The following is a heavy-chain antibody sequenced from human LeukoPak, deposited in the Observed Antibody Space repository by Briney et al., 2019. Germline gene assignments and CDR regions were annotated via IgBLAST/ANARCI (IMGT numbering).Heavy chain of an antibody. D-gene: IGHD6-13*01. V-gene: IGHV1-2*02. CDR3: ARVRGQQLVLFDY. Sequence: ASVKVSCKASGYTFTGYYMHWVRQAPGQGLEWMGWINPNSGGTNYARKFQGRVTMTRDTSISTAYMELSRLRSDDTAVYYCARVRGQQLVLFDYWGQGTLVTVSS. J-gene: IGHJ4*02. CDR1: GYTFTGYY. CDR2: INPNSGGT.